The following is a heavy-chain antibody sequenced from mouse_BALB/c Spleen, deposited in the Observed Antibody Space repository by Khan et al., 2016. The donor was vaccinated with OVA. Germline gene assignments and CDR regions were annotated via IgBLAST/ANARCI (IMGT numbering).Heavy chain of an antibody. CDR2: IWSGGST. D-gene: IGHD2-4*01. CDR1: GFSLTSYG. V-gene: IGHV2-2*02. Sequence: QMQLEESGPGLVQPSQSLSITCTVSGFSLTSYGVHWVRQSPGKGLEWLGVIWSGGSTDYNAAFISRLSISKDNSKSQVFFKLNNLQANDTAIYYCARNYDYDEGLSYWGQGTLVTVSA. J-gene: IGHJ3*01. CDR3: ARNYDYDEGLSY.